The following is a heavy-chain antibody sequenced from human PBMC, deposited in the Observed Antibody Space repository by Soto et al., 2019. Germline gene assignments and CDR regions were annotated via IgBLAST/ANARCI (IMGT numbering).Heavy chain of an antibody. CDR1: GFTFSSYW. D-gene: IGHD3-22*01. J-gene: IGHJ4*02. Sequence: GGSLRLSCAASGFTFSSYWMSWVRQAPGKGLEWVANIKQDGSEKYYVDSVKGRFTISRDNAKNSLYLQMNSLRAEDTAVYYCARDLDSSGYYSFDYWGQGTLVTASS. CDR2: IKQDGSEK. CDR3: ARDLDSSGYYSFDY. V-gene: IGHV3-7*03.